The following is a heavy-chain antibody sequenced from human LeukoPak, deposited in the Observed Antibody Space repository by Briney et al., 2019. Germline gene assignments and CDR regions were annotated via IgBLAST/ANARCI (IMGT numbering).Heavy chain of an antibody. J-gene: IGHJ5*02. CDR2: IYTSGST. CDR1: GGSISSGSYS. CDR3: ARGTSSWYAYNWFDP. Sequence: PSETLSLTCNVSGGSISSGSYSWSWIRPPAGKGLEWIGRIYTSGSTNYNPSLKSRVTISVDTSKNQFSLKLSSVTAADTAVYYCARGTSSWYAYNWFDPWGQGTPVTVSS. D-gene: IGHD6-13*01. V-gene: IGHV4-61*02.